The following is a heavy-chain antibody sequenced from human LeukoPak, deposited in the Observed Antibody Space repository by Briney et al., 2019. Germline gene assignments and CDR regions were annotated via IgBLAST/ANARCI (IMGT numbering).Heavy chain of an antibody. Sequence: SETLSLTCTVSGGSISSSSYYWGWTRQPPGKGLEWFGSISYSGGTAYNPSLRSRVTISVDTSKNQFSLKVNSVTAADTAVYYCAREVEYYDSSGYRPHAIDIWGQGTLVTVSS. D-gene: IGHD3-22*01. V-gene: IGHV4-39*02. CDR1: GGSISSSSYY. CDR2: ISYSGGT. J-gene: IGHJ3*02. CDR3: AREVEYYDSSGYRPHAIDI.